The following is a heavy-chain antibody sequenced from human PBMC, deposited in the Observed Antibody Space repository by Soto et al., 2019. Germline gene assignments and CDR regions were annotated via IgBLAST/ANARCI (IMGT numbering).Heavy chain of an antibody. CDR2: INPNSGNT. J-gene: IGHJ4*02. V-gene: IGHV1-8*01. CDR1: GGTISRYA. CDR3: ALSYSSSSPAFDY. D-gene: IGHD6-6*01. Sequence: ASVKVSCKASGGTISRYAISWVRQAPGQGLEWMGWINPNSGNTSYAQKFQGRVTMTRNASISTAYMELSSLRSEDTAVYYCALSYSSSSPAFDYWGQGTLVTVSS.